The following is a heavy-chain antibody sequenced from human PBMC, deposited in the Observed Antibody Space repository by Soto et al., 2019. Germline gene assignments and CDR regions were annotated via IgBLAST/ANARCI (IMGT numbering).Heavy chain of an antibody. CDR2: ISWNSGRI. CDR3: AKDKWELSYYFDH. J-gene: IGHJ4*02. Sequence: EVQLVESGGGLVQPGRSLRLSCAASGFTFDDYAMHWVRQAPGKGLEWVSIISWNSGRIGYADSVKGRFTISRDNAKNSLYLQMNSLRAEDPALYYCAKDKWELSYYFDHWGQGTLVTVSS. V-gene: IGHV3-9*01. CDR1: GFTFDDYA. D-gene: IGHD1-26*01.